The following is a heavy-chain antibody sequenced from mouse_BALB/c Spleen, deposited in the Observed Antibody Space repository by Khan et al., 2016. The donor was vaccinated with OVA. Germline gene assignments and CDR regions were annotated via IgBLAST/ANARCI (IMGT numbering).Heavy chain of an antibody. D-gene: IGHD1-3*01. Sequence: VQLKESGPGLVKPSQSLSLTCTVTGYSITSDYAWNWIRQLPGNQLEWMGYISSSGSTNYNPALKSRTSITRDTSKNQFFLQLNPVTTEDTAIYYCAREGSRYNYTMDYWGQGTSVTVSS. J-gene: IGHJ4*01. CDR1: GYSITSDYA. CDR3: AREGSRYNYTMDY. CDR2: ISSSGST. V-gene: IGHV3-2*02.